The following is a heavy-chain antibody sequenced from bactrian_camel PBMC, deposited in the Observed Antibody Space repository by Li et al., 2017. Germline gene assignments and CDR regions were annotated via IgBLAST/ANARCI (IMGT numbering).Heavy chain of an antibody. D-gene: IGHD3*01. CDR3: AVRYGLGAKRGGYNY. CDR1: GSTYWC. V-gene: IGHV3S53*01. CDR2: IERDGHT. Sequence: HVQLVESGGGLVQPGGSLRLSCSASGSTYWCMAWFRQAPGKEREGLATIERDGHTSYVDAVKDRFTISSDNAKNMVYLQMNSLKSEDTALYYCAVRYGLGAKRGGYNYWGQGTQVTVS. J-gene: IGHJ4*01.